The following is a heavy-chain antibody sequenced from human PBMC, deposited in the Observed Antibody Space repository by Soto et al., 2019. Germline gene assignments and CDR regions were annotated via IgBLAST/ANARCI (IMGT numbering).Heavy chain of an antibody. D-gene: IGHD4-17*01. Sequence: GGSLRLSCAASGFTFSSYAMSWVRQAPGKGLEWVSAISGSGATTYYADSVKGRFTSSSDNSKNTLYLPMNSLGAEATAVYYCAKDQTYGVSNWFDPWGQGALVTVSS. CDR1: GFTFSSYA. CDR3: AKDQTYGVSNWFDP. J-gene: IGHJ5*02. V-gene: IGHV3-23*01. CDR2: ISGSGATT.